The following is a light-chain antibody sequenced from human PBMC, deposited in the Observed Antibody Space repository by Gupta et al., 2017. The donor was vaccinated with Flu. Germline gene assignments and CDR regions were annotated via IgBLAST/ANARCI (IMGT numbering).Light chain of an antibody. V-gene: IGLV1-44*01. Sequence: QSVLTQPPSASGTPGQRVTISCYGSSSNIGSNTVTWYQQFPGTTPKLLIYSNDLRPSGGPDRFSGSKSGTSASLAIVGLQSEDEADYYCASWDDSLNGPVFGGGTKLTVL. J-gene: IGLJ2*01. CDR3: ASWDDSLNGPV. CDR2: SND. CDR1: SSNIGSNT.